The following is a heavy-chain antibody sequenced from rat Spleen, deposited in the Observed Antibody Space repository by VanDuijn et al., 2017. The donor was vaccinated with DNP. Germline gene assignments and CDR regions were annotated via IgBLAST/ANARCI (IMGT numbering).Heavy chain of an antibody. CDR1: GFTFSNYD. CDR3: ARLDYYSSDWYFDF. Sequence: EVQLVESGGGLVQPGRSLKLSCAASGFTFSNYDMAWVRQAPTKGLEWVASISPSVGSTYYRDSVKGRFTVSRDNAKSSLYLQMDSLRSEDTATYYCARLDYYSSDWYFDFWGPGTMVTVSS. V-gene: IGHV5-25*01. D-gene: IGHD1-2*01. CDR2: ISPSVGST. J-gene: IGHJ1*01.